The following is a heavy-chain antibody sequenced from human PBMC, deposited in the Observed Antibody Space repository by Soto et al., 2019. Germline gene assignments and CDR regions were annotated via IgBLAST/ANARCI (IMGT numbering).Heavy chain of an antibody. CDR1: AFTFSIYA. CDR3: ARDLQSYYYYGMDV. J-gene: IGHJ6*02. CDR2: ISYDGSNK. V-gene: IGHV3-30-3*01. Sequence: SLRLSCAAPAFTFSIYAMHRIRQAPGKGLEREAVISYDGSNKYYADYVKGRFTISRDNSKNTLYLQMNSLRAEDTAVYYCARDLQSYYYYGMDVWGQGTTVTVSS. D-gene: IGHD4-4*01.